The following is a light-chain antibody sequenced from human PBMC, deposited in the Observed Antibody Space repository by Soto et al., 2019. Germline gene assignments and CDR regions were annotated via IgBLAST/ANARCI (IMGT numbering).Light chain of an antibody. V-gene: IGKV1-39*01. Sequence: EIQMTQSPASICAAVGGGVNITCRASQYISTYLNWYQQKPGKAPNLLIYVASNLQSGVPSRFSGSGSGTDFTLTISSLQPDAIATYYCQESYSTSSGQGTQLDI. CDR1: QYISTY. J-gene: IGKJ1*01. CDR2: VAS. CDR3: QESYSTS.